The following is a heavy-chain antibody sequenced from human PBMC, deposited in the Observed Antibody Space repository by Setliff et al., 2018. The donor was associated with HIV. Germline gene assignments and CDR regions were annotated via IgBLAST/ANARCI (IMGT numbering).Heavy chain of an antibody. CDR3: ATLGFRYYFDY. CDR2: INPNSGGT. CDR1: GYTFTSYG. J-gene: IGHJ4*02. V-gene: IGHV1-2*06. D-gene: IGHD1-26*01. Sequence: ASVKVSCKASGYTFTSYGISWVRQAPGQGLEWMGRINPNSGGTNYAQKFQGRVTMTRDTSISTAYMELSSLRSEDTAVYYCATLGFRYYFDYWGQGTLVTVSS.